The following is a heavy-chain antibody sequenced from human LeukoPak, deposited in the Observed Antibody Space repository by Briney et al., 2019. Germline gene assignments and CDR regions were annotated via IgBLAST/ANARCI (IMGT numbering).Heavy chain of an antibody. CDR2: IWFDGSHR. CDR1: GFNFVIYG. V-gene: IGHV3-33*01. Sequence: GRSLRLSCATSGFNFVIYGMQWVRQAPGKGPELVASIWFDGSHRFYADSVKGRFIISRDDSKSKVYLQMDTLRLADTALYYCARDLTPLSTITGGVSNYWGQGILVTVSS. CDR3: ARDLTPLSTITGGVSNY. J-gene: IGHJ4*02. D-gene: IGHD2-8*02.